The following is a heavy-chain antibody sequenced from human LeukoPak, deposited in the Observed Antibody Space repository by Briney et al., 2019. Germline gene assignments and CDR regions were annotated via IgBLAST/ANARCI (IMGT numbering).Heavy chain of an antibody. CDR1: GFTFSSYS. V-gene: IGHV3-7*03. Sequence: GGSLRLSCAASGFTFSSYSMNWVRQAPGKGLEWVANIKQDGSEKYYVDSVKGRFTISRDNAKNSLYLQMNSLRAEDTAVYYCARDDYSSSDYWGQGTLVTVSS. CDR3: ARDDYSSSDY. J-gene: IGHJ4*02. D-gene: IGHD6-6*01. CDR2: IKQDGSEK.